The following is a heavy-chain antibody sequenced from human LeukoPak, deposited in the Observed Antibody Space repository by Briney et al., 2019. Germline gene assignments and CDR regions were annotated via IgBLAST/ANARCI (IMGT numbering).Heavy chain of an antibody. CDR3: ARLGGGQQLVRMAYYFDY. V-gene: IGHV4-34*01. CDR1: GGSFSGFY. CDR2: INHSGST. D-gene: IGHD6-13*01. J-gene: IGHJ4*02. Sequence: SETLSLTCAVYGGSFSGFYWSWIRQPPGKGLEWIGEINHSGSTNYNPSLKSRVTISVDTSKNQFSLKLSSVTAADTAVYYCARLGGGQQLVRMAYYFDYWGQGTLVTVSS.